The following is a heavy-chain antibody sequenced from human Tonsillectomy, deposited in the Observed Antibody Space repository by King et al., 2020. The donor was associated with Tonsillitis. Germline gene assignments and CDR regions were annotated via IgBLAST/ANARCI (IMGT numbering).Heavy chain of an antibody. J-gene: IGHJ4*02. CDR1: GFSVSSNY. V-gene: IGHV3-53*01. CDR2: IYSDGNR. CDR3: ARGYGSTD. D-gene: IGHD5-18*01. Sequence: EVQLVEFGGGLIQPGGSLRLSCAASGFSVSSNYMIWVRQAPGKGLEWVSVIYSDGNRYYADSVQGRFTISSDNSKNTLYLQMNSLRVDDTAVYYCARGYGSTDWGQGTLVAVSS.